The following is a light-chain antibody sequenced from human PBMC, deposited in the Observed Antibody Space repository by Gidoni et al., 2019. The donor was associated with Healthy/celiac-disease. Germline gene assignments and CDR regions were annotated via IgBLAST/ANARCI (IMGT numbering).Light chain of an antibody. J-gene: IGKJ1*01. CDR2: DAS. CDR3: QQRSNSWT. Sequence: EIVLTQSPATLSLSPGERATLSCRASQSVSSYLAWYQQKPGQAPRLLIYDASNSATGIPARFSGSGSVTDFTLTISSLEPEDFAVYYCQQRSNSWTFGQGTKVEIK. V-gene: IGKV3-11*01. CDR1: QSVSSY.